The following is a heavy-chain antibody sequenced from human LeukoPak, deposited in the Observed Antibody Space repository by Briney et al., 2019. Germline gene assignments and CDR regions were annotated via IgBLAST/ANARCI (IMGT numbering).Heavy chain of an antibody. Sequence: SETLSLTCTVSGGSISSGDYYWSWIRQPPGKGLEWIGYIYYSGSTYYNPSLKSRVTISVDTSKNQFSLKLSSVTAADTAVYYCARDRGDYGGYGRYFDLWGRGTLVTVSS. V-gene: IGHV4-30-4*01. CDR1: GGSISSGDYY. CDR2: IYYSGST. D-gene: IGHD4-17*01. CDR3: ARDRGDYGGYGRYFDL. J-gene: IGHJ2*01.